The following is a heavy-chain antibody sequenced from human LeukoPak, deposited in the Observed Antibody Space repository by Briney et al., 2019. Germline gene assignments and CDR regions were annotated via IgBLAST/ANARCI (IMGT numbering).Heavy chain of an antibody. CDR1: GFTFSSYW. V-gene: IGHV3-74*01. CDR2: INSDGSTT. CDR3: ASQIWLGELFAHY. J-gene: IGHJ4*02. D-gene: IGHD3-10*01. Sequence: PGGSLRLSCAATGFTFSSYWMHWVRQAPGKGLVWVSRINSDGSTTDYADSVKGRFTISRDNAKNTLYLQMNSLRVEDTAVHYCASQIWLGELFAHYWGQGTLVTVSS.